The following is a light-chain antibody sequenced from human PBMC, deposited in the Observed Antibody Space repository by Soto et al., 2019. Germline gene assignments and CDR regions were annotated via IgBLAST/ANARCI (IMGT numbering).Light chain of an antibody. CDR1: QSISDT. V-gene: IGKV3-20*01. CDR2: GAS. J-gene: IGKJ3*01. Sequence: EIVMTQSPATLSVSPGGRAPLSCRASQSISDTLAWYQQKPGQAPRLLIYGASSRATGIPDRFSGSGSGTDFTLTISSLEPEDFAVYYCQQYGSSLFTFGPGTKVDI. CDR3: QQYGSSLFT.